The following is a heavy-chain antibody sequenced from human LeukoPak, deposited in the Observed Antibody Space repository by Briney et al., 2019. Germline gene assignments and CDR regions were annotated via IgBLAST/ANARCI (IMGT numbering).Heavy chain of an antibody. V-gene: IGHV3-9*03. J-gene: IGHJ4*02. D-gene: IGHD5-24*01. Sequence: GGSLRLSCAASGFTFDEYTMHWVRQAPGKGLEWVSGISWKSGTIGYADSVKGRFTISRDNAKNSLYLQVNSLRVEDMALYYCVKARRDGYNSWGIFDYWGQGTLVTVSS. CDR3: VKARRDGYNSWGIFDY. CDR1: GFTFDEYT. CDR2: ISWKSGTI.